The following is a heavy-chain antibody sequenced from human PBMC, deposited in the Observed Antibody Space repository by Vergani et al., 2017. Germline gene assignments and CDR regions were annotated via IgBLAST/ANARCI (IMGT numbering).Heavy chain of an antibody. CDR2: VDPEDGET. CDR1: GYTLTDHY. J-gene: IGHJ6*02. Sequence: EVQLVQSGAEVKKPGATMKISCKVSGYTLTDHYMHWVKQAPGKGLVWMGLVDPEDGETIYAEKFKGRVTIAADTSTDTAHLELSSLRSEDTAVYYCATPQTVTTRGMEVWGQGTTVIVSS. CDR3: ATPQTVTTRGMEV. V-gene: IGHV1-69-2*01. D-gene: IGHD4-17*01.